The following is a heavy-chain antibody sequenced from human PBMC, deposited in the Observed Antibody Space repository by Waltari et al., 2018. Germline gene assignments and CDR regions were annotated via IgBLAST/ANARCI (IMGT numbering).Heavy chain of an antibody. CDR3: ARLGYCSSTSCYEDYYYGMDV. CDR1: GYTFTSYA. Sequence: QVQLVQSGAEVKKPGASVKVSCKASGYTFTSYAMHWVRQAPGKRLEWMGWINAGNGNTKYSQKFQGRVTITRDTSASTAYMELSSLRSEDTAVYYCARLGYCSSTSCYEDYYYGMDVWGQGTTVTVSS. J-gene: IGHJ6*02. CDR2: INAGNGNT. V-gene: IGHV1-3*01. D-gene: IGHD2-2*01.